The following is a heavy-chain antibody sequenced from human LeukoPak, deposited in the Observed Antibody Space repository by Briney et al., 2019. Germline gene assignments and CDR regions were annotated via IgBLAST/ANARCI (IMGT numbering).Heavy chain of an antibody. V-gene: IGHV4-4*02. CDR3: ARDLGGGGSYFAFDI. D-gene: IGHD1-26*01. CDR1: GGSISSSNW. CDR2: IYHSGST. Sequence: SETLSLTCAVSGGSISSSNWWSWVRQPPGKGLEWIGEIYHSGSTNYNPSLKSRVTISVDKSKNQFSLKLSSVTAADTAVYYCARDLGGGGSYFAFDIWGQGTKVTVSS. J-gene: IGHJ3*02.